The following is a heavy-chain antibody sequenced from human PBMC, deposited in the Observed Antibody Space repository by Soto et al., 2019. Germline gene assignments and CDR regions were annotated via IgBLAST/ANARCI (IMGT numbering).Heavy chain of an antibody. J-gene: IGHJ1*01. CDR2: IYYSGST. Sequence: SETLSLTCTVSGGSISSSSYYWGWIRQPPGKGLEWIGSIYYSGSTYYNPSLKSRVTISVDTSKNQFSLKLSSVTAADTAVYYCARGQSRRYGDYAEYLQHWGQGTRGTVSS. CDR3: ARGQSRRYGDYAEYLQH. V-gene: IGHV4-39*01. D-gene: IGHD4-17*01. CDR1: GGSISSSSYY.